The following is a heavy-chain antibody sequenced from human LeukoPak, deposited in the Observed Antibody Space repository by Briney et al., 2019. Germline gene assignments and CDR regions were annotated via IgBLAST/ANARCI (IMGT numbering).Heavy chain of an antibody. V-gene: IGHV4-39*07. CDR2: IYYSGST. Sequence: SETLSLTCTVSGGSISSSSYYWGWIRQPPGKGLEWIGSIYYSGSTYYNPSLKSRVTISVDTSKNQFSLKLRSVTAADTAVYYCARGGYHSHFDYWGQGTLVTVSS. J-gene: IGHJ4*02. D-gene: IGHD5-12*01. CDR1: GGSISSSSYY. CDR3: ARGGYHSHFDY.